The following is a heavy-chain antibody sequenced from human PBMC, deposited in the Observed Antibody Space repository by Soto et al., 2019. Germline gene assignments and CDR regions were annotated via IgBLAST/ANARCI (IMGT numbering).Heavy chain of an antibody. CDR3: AKDGAAVNYYDSSGYYGVRAFDI. D-gene: IGHD3-22*01. V-gene: IGHV3-23*01. Sequence: LSCAASGFTFSSYAMSWVRQAPGKGLEWVSAISGSGGSTYYADSVKGRFTISRDNSKNTLYLQMNSLRAEDTAVYYCAKDGAAVNYYDSSGYYGVRAFDIWGQGTMVT. CDR1: GFTFSSYA. CDR2: ISGSGGST. J-gene: IGHJ3*02.